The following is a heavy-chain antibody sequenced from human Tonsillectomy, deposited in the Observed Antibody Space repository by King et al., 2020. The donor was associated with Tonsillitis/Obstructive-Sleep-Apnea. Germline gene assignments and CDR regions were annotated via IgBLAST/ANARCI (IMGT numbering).Heavy chain of an antibody. J-gene: IGHJ6*02. D-gene: IGHD5-18*01. CDR1: GYSFTSYW. Sequence: QLVQSGAEVKKPGESLRISCKGSGYSFTSYWITWVRQMPGKGLEWIGTIDPSDSYTNYSPSFQGHVTISADKSISTAYLQWSSLKASDTAMYYCASHTGYSYDWRYGMDVWGQGTTVTVSS. CDR2: IDPSDSYT. V-gene: IGHV5-10-1*03. CDR3: ASHTGYSYDWRYGMDV.